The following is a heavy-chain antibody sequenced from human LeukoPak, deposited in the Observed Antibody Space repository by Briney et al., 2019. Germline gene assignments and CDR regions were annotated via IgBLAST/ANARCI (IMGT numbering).Heavy chain of an antibody. D-gene: IGHD6-19*01. CDR3: ANAQYSSGWYSDY. J-gene: IGHJ4*02. V-gene: IGHV4-59*08. Sequence: PSETLSLTCTVSGGSISSYYWSWIRQPPGKGLEWIGYIYYSGSTNYNPSLKSRVTISVDTSKNQFSLKLSSVTAADTAVYYCANAQYSSGWYSDYWGQGTLVTVSS. CDR1: GGSISSYY. CDR2: IYYSGST.